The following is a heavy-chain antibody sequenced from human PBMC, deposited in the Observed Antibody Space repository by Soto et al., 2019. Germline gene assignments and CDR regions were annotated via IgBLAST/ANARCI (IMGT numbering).Heavy chain of an antibody. Sequence: GGSLRLSRAASGFTFTNYALHWVRQAPGKGLEWVSSISGGGTGTYSADAVKGRFTISSDKSRNTVYLQMSSLRAEDTAVYYCAKGHYYDIFGNWVAHQAFDYWCQANLVTLST. J-gene: IGHJ4*02. D-gene: IGHD3-9*01. V-gene: IGHV3-23*01. CDR1: GFTFTNYA. CDR3: AKGHYYDIFGNWVAHQAFDY. CDR2: ISGGGTGT.